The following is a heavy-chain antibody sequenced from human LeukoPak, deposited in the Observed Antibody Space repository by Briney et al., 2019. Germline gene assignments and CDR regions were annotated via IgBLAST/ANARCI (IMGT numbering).Heavy chain of an antibody. Sequence: SETLSLTCTVSGGPISGYYWSWIRQPPGKGLEWTGYIYTSGSTNYNPSLKSRVTISVDTSKNQFSLKLSSVTAADTAVYYCARLGLYGDAFDIWGQGTMVTVSS. CDR2: IYTSGST. D-gene: IGHD2/OR15-2a*01. V-gene: IGHV4-4*09. CDR1: GGPISGYY. J-gene: IGHJ3*02. CDR3: ARLGLYGDAFDI.